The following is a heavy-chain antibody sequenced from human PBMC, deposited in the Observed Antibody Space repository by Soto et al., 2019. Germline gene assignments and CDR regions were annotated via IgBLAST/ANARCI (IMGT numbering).Heavy chain of an antibody. CDR1: GFTFSSYA. CDR3: ARGRAARDYFAY. D-gene: IGHD6-6*01. CDR2: ISYDGSNK. V-gene: IGHV3-30-3*01. Sequence: ILSCAASGFTFSSYAMHWVRQAPGKGLEWVAVISYDGSNKYYADSVKGRFTISRDNSKNTLYLQMNSLRAEDTAVYYCARGRAARDYFAYWGQGTLVTVS. J-gene: IGHJ4*02.